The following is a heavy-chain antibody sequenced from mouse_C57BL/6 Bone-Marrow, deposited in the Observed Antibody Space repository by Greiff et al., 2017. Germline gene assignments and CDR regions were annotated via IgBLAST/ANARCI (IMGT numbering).Heavy chain of an antibody. CDR3: ARNSYYYGSSPLYFDD. V-gene: IGHV1-39*01. Sequence: VQLQQSGPELVKPGSSVKISCKASGYTFTDYNMNWVKQSHGQSLEWIGVINPNYGTTSYNQKFKGKATLTVDQSSSTAYMQLNSLTSEDSAVYYCARNSYYYGSSPLYFDDWGQGTTLTVSS. CDR2: INPNYGTT. D-gene: IGHD1-1*01. J-gene: IGHJ2*01. CDR1: GYTFTDYN.